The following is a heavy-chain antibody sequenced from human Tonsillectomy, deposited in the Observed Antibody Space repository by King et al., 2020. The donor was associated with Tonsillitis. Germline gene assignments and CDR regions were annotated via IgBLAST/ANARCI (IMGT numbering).Heavy chain of an antibody. CDR2: ISYDGSNK. Sequence: VQLVESGGGVVQPGGSLRLSCAASGFTFSSYGMHWVRQAPGKGLEWVAVISYDGSNKYYVDSVKGRFTISRDKSKNTLYLQMNSLRVEDTAVYYCAKGSISAPRGDYNYYYFDYWGQGTLVTVSS. D-gene: IGHD4-17*01. J-gene: IGHJ4*02. CDR1: GFTFSSYG. CDR3: AKGSISAPRGDYNYYYFDY. V-gene: IGHV3-30*18.